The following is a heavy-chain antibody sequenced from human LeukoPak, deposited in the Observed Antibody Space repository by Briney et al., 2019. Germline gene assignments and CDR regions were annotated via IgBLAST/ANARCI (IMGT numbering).Heavy chain of an antibody. Sequence: GGSLRLSCAASGFPFSSYAMSWVRQAPGKGLEWVSAISGSGGSTYYADSVKGRFTISRDNSKNTLYLQMNSLRAEDTAVYYCAKDFWDSYGYNDYWGQGTLVTVSS. CDR2: ISGSGGST. J-gene: IGHJ4*02. CDR3: AKDFWDSYGYNDY. D-gene: IGHD5-18*01. CDR1: GFPFSSYA. V-gene: IGHV3-23*01.